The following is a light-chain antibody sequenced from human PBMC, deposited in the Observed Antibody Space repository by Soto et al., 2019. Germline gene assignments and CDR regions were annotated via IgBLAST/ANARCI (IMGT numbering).Light chain of an antibody. J-gene: IGLJ1*01. CDR1: NSNIGSNT. CDR3: SSYAGSSNV. V-gene: IGLV1-44*01. Sequence: QSVLTQPPSASGAPGQRVTISCSGSNSNIGSNTVNWYQQLPGTAPKLLIYYDNLRPSGVPDRISGSKSDTSASLAISGLQSDDEADYYCSSYAGSSNVFGTGTKVTVL. CDR2: YDN.